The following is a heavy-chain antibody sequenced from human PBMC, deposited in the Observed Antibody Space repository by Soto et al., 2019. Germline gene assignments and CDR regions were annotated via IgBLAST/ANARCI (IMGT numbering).Heavy chain of an antibody. CDR3: ARGSRPGEWFDP. CDR2: IYYSGST. Sequence: PSETLSLTCTVSGRSISSVNYYWSWIRQPPGKGLEWIGYIYYSGSTYYNPSLKSRVTISVDTSKNQFSLKLSSVTAADTAVYYCARGSRPGEWFDPWGQGTLVTVSS. CDR1: GRSISSVNYY. D-gene: IGHD1-26*01. J-gene: IGHJ5*02. V-gene: IGHV4-30-4*01.